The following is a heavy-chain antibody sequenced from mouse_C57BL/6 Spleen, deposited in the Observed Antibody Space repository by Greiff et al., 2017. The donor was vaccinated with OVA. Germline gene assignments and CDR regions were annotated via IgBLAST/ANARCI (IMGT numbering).Heavy chain of an antibody. CDR2: IDPSDGYT. D-gene: IGHD3-2*02. CDR3: ATAQEGAWFAY. CDR1: GYTFTSYW. V-gene: IGHV1-50*01. J-gene: IGHJ3*01. Sequence: VQLQQSGAELVKPGASVKLSCKASGYTFTSYWMQWVKQRPGQGLEWIGEIDPSDGYTNYNQKFKGKATLTVDTSSSTAYMQLSSLTSEDSAVYYCATAQEGAWFAYWGQGTLVTVSA.